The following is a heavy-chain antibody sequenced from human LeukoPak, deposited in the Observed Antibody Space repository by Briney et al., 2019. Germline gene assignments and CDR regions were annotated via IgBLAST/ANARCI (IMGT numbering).Heavy chain of an antibody. CDR2: IYYSGST. Sequence: PSETLSLTCTVSGGSISSYYWSWIRQPPGKGLEWIGYIYYSGSTNYNPSLKSRVTISVDTSKNQFSLKLSSVTAADTAVYYCARLSREGALDYWGQGTLVTVSS. CDR1: GGSISSYY. V-gene: IGHV4-59*12. CDR3: ARLSREGALDY. D-gene: IGHD1-26*01. J-gene: IGHJ4*02.